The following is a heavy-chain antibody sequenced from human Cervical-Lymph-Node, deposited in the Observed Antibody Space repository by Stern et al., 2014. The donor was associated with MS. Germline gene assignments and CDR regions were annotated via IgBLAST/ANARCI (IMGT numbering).Heavy chain of an antibody. CDR3: ARSIDFGDYGPLDY. CDR2: LIHIFGTA. D-gene: IGHD4-17*01. J-gene: IGHJ4*02. CDR1: GGCFSNSA. V-gene: IGHV1-69*01. Sequence: QVQLVQSGPEVQKPGSSVMVSCKASGGCFSNSATSWVRQAPGQGLEWMGGLIHIFGTANYAQKFHDRVKITADESTSTSYMELSSLTSEDTAVYFCARSIDFGDYGPLDYWGQGTLVIVSS.